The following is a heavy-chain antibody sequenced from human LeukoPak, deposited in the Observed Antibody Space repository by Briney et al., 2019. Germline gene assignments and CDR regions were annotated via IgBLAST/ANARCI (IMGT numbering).Heavy chain of an antibody. CDR2: IYYSGNT. Sequence: SETLSLTCTVSGGSMNSYHWSWIRQPPGKGLEWIGYIYYSGNTNYNPSLKSRVTISVDTSKNQFSLKMNSVTAADTAVYYCPRHQFQLLVKEEAFDMWAKGQWSPSLQ. CDR1: GGSMNSYH. D-gene: IGHD2-2*01. V-gene: IGHV4-59*08. CDR3: PRHQFQLLVKEEAFDM. J-gene: IGHJ3*02.